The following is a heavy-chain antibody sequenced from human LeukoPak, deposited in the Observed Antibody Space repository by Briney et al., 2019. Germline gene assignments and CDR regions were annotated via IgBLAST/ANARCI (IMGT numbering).Heavy chain of an antibody. Sequence: GGSLRLSYAASGFTFSSYSMNWVRQAPGKGLEWVSSISSSSSYIYYADSVKGRFTISRDSAKNSLYLQMNSLRAEDTAVYYCARAAIVVVPAAITYYYMDVWGKGTTVTVSS. V-gene: IGHV3-21*01. J-gene: IGHJ6*03. CDR3: ARAAIVVVPAAITYYYMDV. D-gene: IGHD2-2*02. CDR1: GFTFSSYS. CDR2: ISSSSSYI.